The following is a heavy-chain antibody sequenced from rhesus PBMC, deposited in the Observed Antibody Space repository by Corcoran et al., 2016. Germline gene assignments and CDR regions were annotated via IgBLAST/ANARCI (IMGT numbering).Heavy chain of an antibody. CDR2: INPDKGNT. Sequence: QVQLVQSGAEVKKPGSSVKVSCKASGYTFTDYYMPWVRPAPRQGLEWMERINPDKGNTKYAQKVQGRDTMTRDTSTSTAYMELSSLRSEDTAVYYGARGDLLLSQGLDVWGRGVLVTVSS. CDR1: GYTFTDYY. J-gene: IGHJ5-2*02. V-gene: IGHV1S2*01. D-gene: IGHD2-15*01. CDR3: ARGDLLLSQGLDV.